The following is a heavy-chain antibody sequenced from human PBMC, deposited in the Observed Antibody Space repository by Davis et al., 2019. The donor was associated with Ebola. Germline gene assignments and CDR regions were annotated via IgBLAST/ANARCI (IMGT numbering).Heavy chain of an antibody. V-gene: IGHV3-74*01. CDR1: GFTFETHW. D-gene: IGHD6-13*01. J-gene: IGHJ5*02. CDR3: TREGSWHWFDP. CDR2: INYNGAST. Sequence: PGGSLRLSCAASGFTFETHWMHWVRQAPGKGLEWVSRINYNGASTDYADSVRGRFTISRDNAKNTLYLQMSSLRIDDTAVYYCTREGSWHWFDPWGQGTLVTVSS.